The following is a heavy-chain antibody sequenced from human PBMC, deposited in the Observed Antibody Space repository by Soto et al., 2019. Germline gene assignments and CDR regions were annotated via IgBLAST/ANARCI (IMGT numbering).Heavy chain of an antibody. Sequence: GGSLRLSRAASGFTFDDYAMHWVRQAPGKGLEWVSGISWNSGSIGYADSVKGRFTISRDNAKNSLYLQMNSLRAEDTALYYCAKDLGYSYGSLDYWGQGTLVTVSS. CDR3: AKDLGYSYGSLDY. CDR1: GFTFDDYA. D-gene: IGHD5-18*01. J-gene: IGHJ4*02. CDR2: ISWNSGSI. V-gene: IGHV3-9*01.